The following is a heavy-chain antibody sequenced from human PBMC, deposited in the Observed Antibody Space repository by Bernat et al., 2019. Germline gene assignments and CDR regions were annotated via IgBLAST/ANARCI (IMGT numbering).Heavy chain of an antibody. J-gene: IGHJ4*02. D-gene: IGHD6-13*01. CDR1: GFTLDDYA. Sequence: EVQLVESGGGLVQPGRSLRLSCAASGFTLDDYAMHWVRQAPGKGLGWVSGISWNSGSIGYADSVKGRFTISRDNAKNSLYLQMNSLRAEDTALYYYAKGFHPHIAAANLDWGQGTLVTVSS. V-gene: IGHV3-9*01. CDR3: AKGFHPHIAAANLD. CDR2: ISWNSGSI.